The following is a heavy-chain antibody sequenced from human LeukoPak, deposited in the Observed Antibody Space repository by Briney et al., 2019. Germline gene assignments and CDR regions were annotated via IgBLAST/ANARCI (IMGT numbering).Heavy chain of an antibody. CDR1: GGSFSGYY. CDR2: INHSGST. V-gene: IGHV4-34*01. CDR3: ASRPIQLWLGATYYFDY. J-gene: IGHJ4*02. Sequence: SETLSLTCAVYGGSFSGYYWSWIRQPPGKGLEWIGEINHSGSTNYNPSLKSRVTISVDTSKNQFSLKLSSVTAADTAVYYCASRPIQLWLGATYYFDYWGQGTLVTVSS. D-gene: IGHD5-18*01.